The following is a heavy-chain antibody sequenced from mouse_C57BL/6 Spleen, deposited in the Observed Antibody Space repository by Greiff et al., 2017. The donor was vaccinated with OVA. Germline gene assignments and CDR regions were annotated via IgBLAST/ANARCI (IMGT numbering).Heavy chain of an antibody. V-gene: IGHV1-64*01. CDR2: INPNSGST. CDR3: ASSFVTTVVPPWFAY. CDR1: GYTFTSYW. J-gene: IGHJ3*01. D-gene: IGHD1-1*01. Sequence: VQLQQPGAELVKPGASVKLSCKASGYTFTSYWMHWVKQRPGQGLEWIGMINPNSGSTNYNAKFKSKATLTVDKSSSTAYMQLSSLTSEDAAVYYCASSFVTTVVPPWFAYWGQGTLVTVSA.